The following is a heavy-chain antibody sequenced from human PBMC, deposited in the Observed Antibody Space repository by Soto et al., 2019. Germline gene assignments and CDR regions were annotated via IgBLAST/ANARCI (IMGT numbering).Heavy chain of an antibody. D-gene: IGHD3-10*01. CDR3: TRGITMVRGVRYIYGMDV. CDR1: GFTFGDYA. Sequence: LRLSCTASGFTFGDYAMSWVRQAPGKGLEWVGFIRSKAYGGTTEYAASVKGRFTISRDDSKSIAYLQMNSLQTEETAVYYCTRGITMVRGVRYIYGMDVWGQGTTVTVSS. CDR2: IRSKAYGGTT. J-gene: IGHJ6*02. V-gene: IGHV3-49*04.